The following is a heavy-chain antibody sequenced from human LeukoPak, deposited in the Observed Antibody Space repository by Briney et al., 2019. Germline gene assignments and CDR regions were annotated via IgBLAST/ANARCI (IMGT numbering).Heavy chain of an antibody. J-gene: IGHJ6*03. CDR3: AKRGSGSPRNYYYYYMDV. CDR2: INPNSGGT. V-gene: IGHV1-2*02. D-gene: IGHD3-10*01. Sequence: GASVKVSCKASGYTFTGYYMHWVRQAPGQGLEWMGWINPNSGGTNYAQKFQGRVTMTRDTSISTAYMELSRLRSVDTAVYYCAKRGSGSPRNYYYYYMDVWGKGTTVTVSS. CDR1: GYTFTGYY.